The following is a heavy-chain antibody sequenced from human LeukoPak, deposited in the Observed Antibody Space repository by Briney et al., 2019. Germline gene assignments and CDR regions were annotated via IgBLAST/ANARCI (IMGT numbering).Heavy chain of an antibody. CDR2: IYYSGST. D-gene: IGHD2-15*01. Sequence: GSLKLSSAASGFTFSSYEMNWVRQAPGKGLEWIGSIYYSGSTYYNPSLKSRVTISVDTSKNQFSLKLSSVTAADTAVYYCARRLGYCSGGSCYYFDYWGQGTLVTVSS. J-gene: IGHJ4*02. V-gene: IGHV4-39*07. CDR1: GFTFSSYE. CDR3: ARRLGYCSGGSCYYFDY.